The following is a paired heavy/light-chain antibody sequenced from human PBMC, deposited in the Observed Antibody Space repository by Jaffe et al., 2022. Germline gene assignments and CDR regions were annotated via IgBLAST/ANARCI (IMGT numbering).Light chain of an antibody. CDR3: SSYTNSGTYV. J-gene: IGLJ1*01. CDR2: EVN. CDR1: SSDFASYNY. V-gene: IGLV2-14*01. Sequence: QSALTQPASVSGSPGQSIAISCTGTSSDFASYNYVSWYQQHPGKAPKLIIYEVNNRPSGVSDRFSGSKSGNTASLTISGLQVEDEADYYCSSYTNSGTYVFATATKVTVL.
Heavy chain of an antibody. CDR1: GYTFNAYY. V-gene: IGHV1-18*01. CDR2: ISAYNGKT. Sequence: QVQLVQSGGEVKKPGASVKVSCKASGYTFNAYYITWVRQAPGQGLEWMGWISAYNGKTKYAQKFQDRVTMTTDRSTTTGYMELRSLTSDDTAVYYCSRLHHSSMWPPGASDIWGQGTMLTVSS. D-gene: IGHD6-13*01. J-gene: IGHJ3*02. CDR3: SRLHHSSMWPPGASDI.